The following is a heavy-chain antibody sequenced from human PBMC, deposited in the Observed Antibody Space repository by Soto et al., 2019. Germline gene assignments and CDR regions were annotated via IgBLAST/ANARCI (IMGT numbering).Heavy chain of an antibody. Sequence: QVPLVQSGAEVKNPGSSVKVSCKTSGFTFNVYGIHWVRQAPGQGLEWRGGLIPIYDEPYYAQKFQGRVTISADKSTTTVHLERRSRRSDDTAVYFCARVREPHLDHYGLDVWGQGNTVTVS. CDR2: LIPIYDEP. V-gene: IGHV1-69*06. CDR1: GFTFNVYG. D-gene: IGHD1-1*01. CDR3: ARVREPHLDHYGLDV. J-gene: IGHJ6*02.